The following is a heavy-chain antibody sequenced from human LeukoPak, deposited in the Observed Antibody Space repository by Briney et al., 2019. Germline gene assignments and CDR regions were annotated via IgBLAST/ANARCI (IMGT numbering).Heavy chain of an antibody. Sequence: SETLSLTCAVYGGSFSGYHWSWIRQPPGKGLEWIGEINHSGSTNYNPSLKSRVTISVDTSKNQFSLKLSSVTAADTAVYYCARGTVVEEDYWGQGTLVTVSS. CDR1: GGSFSGYH. D-gene: IGHD4-23*01. CDR3: ARGTVVEEDY. J-gene: IGHJ4*02. V-gene: IGHV4-34*01. CDR2: INHSGST.